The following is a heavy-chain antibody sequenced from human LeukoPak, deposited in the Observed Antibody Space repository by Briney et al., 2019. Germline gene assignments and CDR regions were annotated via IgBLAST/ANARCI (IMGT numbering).Heavy chain of an antibody. CDR3: ATRTAAGTTYYYGMDV. CDR1: GFTFSTYG. V-gene: IGHV3-33*01. J-gene: IGHJ6*02. CDR2: IWYDGSQK. Sequence: GGSLRLSCAASGFTFSTYGMHWVRPAPGKGREGVAVIWYDGSQKYYGDSVKGRFTISRDNSQNTLYLQMNSLSVEDTAVYYCATRTAAGTTYYYGMDVWGQGTTVTVSS. D-gene: IGHD6-13*01.